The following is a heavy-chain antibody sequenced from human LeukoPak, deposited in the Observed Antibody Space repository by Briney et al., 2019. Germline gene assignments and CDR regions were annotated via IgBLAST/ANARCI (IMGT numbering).Heavy chain of an antibody. J-gene: IGHJ4*02. Sequence: PGGSLRLSCAASGFTFSSYDMHWVRQATGKGLEWGSAIGTACDTYYPGSVKGRFHISRKNAKNYLYLQMNRLRAGDTAVYYCARGRSNWNSLELIDYWGQGPLVTVST. D-gene: IGHD1/OR15-1a*01. CDR3: ARGRSNWNSLELIDY. V-gene: IGHV3-13*01. CDR1: GFTFSSYD. CDR2: IGTACDT.